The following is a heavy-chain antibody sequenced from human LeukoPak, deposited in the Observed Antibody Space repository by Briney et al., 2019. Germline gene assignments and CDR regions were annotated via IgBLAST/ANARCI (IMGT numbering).Heavy chain of an antibody. CDR3: AKGATVTTDYYYYMDV. CDR2: IRYDGGDK. CDR1: GFTFSSNG. J-gene: IGHJ6*03. D-gene: IGHD4-17*01. V-gene: IGHV3-30*02. Sequence: GGSLRLSCAASGFTFSSNGMHWVRQAPGKGLEWVAFIRYDGGDKYYADSVKGRFTISRDNSKNTLYLQMNSLRAEDTAVYYCAKGATVTTDYYYYMDVWGKGTTVTISS.